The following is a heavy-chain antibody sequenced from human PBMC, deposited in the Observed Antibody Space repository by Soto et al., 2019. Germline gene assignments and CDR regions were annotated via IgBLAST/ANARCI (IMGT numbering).Heavy chain of an antibody. J-gene: IGHJ6*02. D-gene: IGHD3-22*01. Sequence: PGGSLRLSCAASGFTFSSYGMHWVRQAPGKGLEWVAVIWYDGSNKYYADSVKGRFTISRDNSKNTLYLRMNSLRAEDTAVYYCARDKYYDSSGYYYGNYYYGMDVWGQGTTVTVSS. CDR2: IWYDGSNK. CDR3: ARDKYYDSSGYYYGNYYYGMDV. V-gene: IGHV3-33*01. CDR1: GFTFSSYG.